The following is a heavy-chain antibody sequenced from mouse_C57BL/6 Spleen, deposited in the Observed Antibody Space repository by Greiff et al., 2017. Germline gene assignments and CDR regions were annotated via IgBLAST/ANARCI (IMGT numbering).Heavy chain of an antibody. Sequence: QVQLQQPGAELVRPGSSVKLSCKASGYTFTSYWMDWVKQRPGKGLEWIGNIYPSDSETHYNQKFKDKATLTVDKSSSPASMQLSSLTSEDAAVYYCARRAITSVVARDYWGQGTTLTVSS. J-gene: IGHJ2*01. CDR3: ARRAITSVVARDY. D-gene: IGHD1-1*01. V-gene: IGHV1-61*01. CDR2: IYPSDSET. CDR1: GYTFTSYW.